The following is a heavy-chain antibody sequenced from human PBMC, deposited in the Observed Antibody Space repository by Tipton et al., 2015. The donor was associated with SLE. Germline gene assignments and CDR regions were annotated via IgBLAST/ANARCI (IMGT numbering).Heavy chain of an antibody. CDR3: AREGYSSSSVYYYMDV. V-gene: IGHV4-61*02. Sequence: TLSLTCTVSGGSISSGNYYWSWIRQPAGKGLEWIGRIYTSGSTNYNPSLKSRVTISVDTSENQFSLKLSSVTAADTAVYYCAREGYSSSSVYYYMDVWGKGTTVTVSS. J-gene: IGHJ6*03. CDR1: GGSISSGNYY. CDR2: IYTSGST. D-gene: IGHD6-6*01.